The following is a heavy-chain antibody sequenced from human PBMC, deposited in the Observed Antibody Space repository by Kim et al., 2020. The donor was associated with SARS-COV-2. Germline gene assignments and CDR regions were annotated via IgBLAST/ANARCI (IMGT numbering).Heavy chain of an antibody. D-gene: IGHD5-18*01. Sequence: GGSLRLSCAASGFTVSSNYMTWVRQAPGKGLEWVSTIYGGGATFYADSVQGRFTISRDKSKNTLYLQMNSLRVDDTAVYYCARERYNYGYIEYWGQGTLVTVSS. CDR1: GFTVSSNY. CDR3: ARERYNYGYIEY. CDR2: IYGGGAT. V-gene: IGHV3-53*01. J-gene: IGHJ4*02.